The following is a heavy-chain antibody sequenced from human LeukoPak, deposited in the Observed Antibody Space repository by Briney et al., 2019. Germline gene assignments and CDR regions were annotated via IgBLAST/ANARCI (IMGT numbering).Heavy chain of an antibody. J-gene: IGHJ4*02. D-gene: IGHD3-22*01. Sequence: GESLKSSCKGSGYSFTSYWIGWVRQMPGKGLEWMGIICPGDSDTRYSPSFQGQVTISADKSISTAYLQWSSLKASDTAMYYCARTMIVEGFNYWGQGTLVTVSS. CDR1: GYSFTSYW. CDR3: ARTMIVEGFNY. CDR2: ICPGDSDT. V-gene: IGHV5-51*01.